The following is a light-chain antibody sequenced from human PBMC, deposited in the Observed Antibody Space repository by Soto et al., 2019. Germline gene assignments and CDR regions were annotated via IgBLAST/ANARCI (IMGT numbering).Light chain of an antibody. CDR3: SSYAGSNNWEA. CDR2: EVS. CDR1: SSDVGGYNY. J-gene: IGLJ2*01. V-gene: IGLV2-8*01. Sequence: QSALTQPPSASGSPGQSVTISCTGTSSDVGGYNYVSWYQQHPGKAPKLMIYEVSKRPSGVPDRFSGSKSGNTASLTVSGLQAEDEADYYCSSYAGSNNWEAFGGGTKLTVL.